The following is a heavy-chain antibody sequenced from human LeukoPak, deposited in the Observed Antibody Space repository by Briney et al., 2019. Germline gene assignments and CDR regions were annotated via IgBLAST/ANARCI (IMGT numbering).Heavy chain of an antibody. D-gene: IGHD3-22*01. CDR2: MYAGGGT. CDR3: VKDLRSDFMRVLSRYLSY. V-gene: IGHV3-53*05. CDR1: GFTVSSNY. Sequence: GGSLRLSCAASGFTVSSNYMSWVRQAPGTGLAWVSIMYAGGGTNYADSVKGRFTISRDNSKSTLYLQMSSLRAEDTAVYLCVKDLRSDFMRVLSRYLSYWGQGTLVTVSS. J-gene: IGHJ4*02.